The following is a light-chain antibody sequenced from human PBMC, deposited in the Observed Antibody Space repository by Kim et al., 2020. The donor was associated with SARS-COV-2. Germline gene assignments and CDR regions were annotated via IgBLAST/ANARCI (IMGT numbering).Light chain of an antibody. V-gene: IGLV2-23*01. CDR3: SSYAGSHTYV. J-gene: IGLJ1*01. Sequence: GQSIAISCTRTSSDIGSYNLVSWYQQHPGRAPKLMIYAGTERPSGVSDRFSGSKSGYTASLTISGLQAEDEANYFCSSYAGSHTYVFGPGTKVTVL. CDR2: AGT. CDR1: SSDIGSYNL.